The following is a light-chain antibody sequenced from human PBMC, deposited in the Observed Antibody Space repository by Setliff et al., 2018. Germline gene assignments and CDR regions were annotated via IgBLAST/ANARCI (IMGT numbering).Light chain of an antibody. CDR2: QVN. J-gene: IGLJ1*01. Sequence: QSVLAQPASVSGSPGQSITISCTGSSSDVETYNIVSWYQQHPGKAPKILIYQVNQRPSGVSDRFSGSKSGNTASLTISGLRAEDEADYYCLSYAGSGTYVFGSGTKVTVL. V-gene: IGLV2-23*02. CDR3: LSYAGSGTYV. CDR1: SSDVETYNI.